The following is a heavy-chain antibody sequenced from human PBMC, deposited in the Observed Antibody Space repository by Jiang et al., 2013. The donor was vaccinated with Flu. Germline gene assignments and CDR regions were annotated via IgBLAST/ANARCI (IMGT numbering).Heavy chain of an antibody. Sequence: GAEVKKPGASVKVSCKASGYTFTSYGISWVRQAPGQGLEWMGWISAYNGNTNYAQKLQGRVTMTTDTSTSTAYMELRSLRSDDTAVYYCARQNRDTAMVMGYYYYGMDVWGQGTTVTVSS. CDR2: ISAYNGNT. CDR3: ARQNRDTAMVMGYYYYGMDV. V-gene: IGHV1-18*04. CDR1: GYTFTSYG. J-gene: IGHJ6*02. D-gene: IGHD5-18*01.